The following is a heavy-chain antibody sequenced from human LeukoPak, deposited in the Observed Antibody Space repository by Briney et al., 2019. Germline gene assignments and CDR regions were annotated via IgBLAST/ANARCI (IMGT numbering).Heavy chain of an antibody. V-gene: IGHV4-59*01. CDR1: GGSFSSYY. CDR3: ARVSSGWLLDY. J-gene: IGHJ4*02. Sequence: SETLSLTCAVSGGSFSSYYWSWIRQPPGKGLEWIGYIYYSGSTNYNPSLKSRVTISVDTSKNQSSLKLSSVTATDTAVYYCARVSSGWLLDYWGQGSLVTVSS. CDR2: IYYSGST. D-gene: IGHD6-19*01.